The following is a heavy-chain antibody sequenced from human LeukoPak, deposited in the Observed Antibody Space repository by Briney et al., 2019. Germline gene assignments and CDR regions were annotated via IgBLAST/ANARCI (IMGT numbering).Heavy chain of an antibody. CDR3: ARHSRSGYGDYESAFDI. CDR1: CGSISSSGYY. Sequence: SDTLSLTRIVSCGSISSSGYYWDWIRQPPGKGVEWIGNFYYTESTYYNPSLKSRLTISVDTSKNQFSLKLRSVTAADTAVYYCARHSRSGYGDYESAFDIWGQGTMVTVSS. J-gene: IGHJ3*02. V-gene: IGHV4-39*01. CDR2: FYYTEST. D-gene: IGHD5-12*01.